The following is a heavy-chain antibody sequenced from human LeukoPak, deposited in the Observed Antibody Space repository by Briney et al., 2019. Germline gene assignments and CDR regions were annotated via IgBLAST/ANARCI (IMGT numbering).Heavy chain of an antibody. D-gene: IGHD6-19*01. CDR1: GFTFSSYS. J-gene: IGHJ4*02. Sequence: MSGGSLRLSCAASGFTFSSYSMNWVRQAPGKGLEWVSSISSSSSYIYYADSVKGRFTISRDNAKNSLYLQMNSLRAEDTAVYYCARDLRRIAVAGYYFDYWGQGTLVTASS. CDR2: ISSSSSYI. CDR3: ARDLRRIAVAGYYFDY. V-gene: IGHV3-21*01.